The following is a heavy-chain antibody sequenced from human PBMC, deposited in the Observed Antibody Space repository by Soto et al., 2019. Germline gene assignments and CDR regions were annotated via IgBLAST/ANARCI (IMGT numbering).Heavy chain of an antibody. V-gene: IGHV4-31*03. D-gene: IGHD4-17*01. Sequence: SETLSLTCTVSGGSISSGGYYWSWIRQHPGKGLEWIGYIYYSGSTYYNPSLKSRVTISVDTSKNQFSLKLSSVTAADTAVYYCARADDYGEPNWFDPWGQGTLVTVSS. J-gene: IGHJ5*02. CDR3: ARADDYGEPNWFDP. CDR1: GGSISSGGYY. CDR2: IYYSGST.